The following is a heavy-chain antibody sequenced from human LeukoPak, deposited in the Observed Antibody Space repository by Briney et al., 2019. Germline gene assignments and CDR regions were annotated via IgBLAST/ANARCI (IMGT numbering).Heavy chain of an antibody. CDR2: ISGSGGST. J-gene: IGHJ4*02. Sequence: TSETLSLTCAVYGGSFSGYYWSWVRQAPGKGLEWVSAISGSGGSTYYADSVKGRFTISRDNSKNTLYLQMNSLRAEDTAVYYCAPRVVIAGYWGQGTLVTVSS. D-gene: IGHD3-3*01. CDR1: GGSFSGYY. CDR3: APRVVIAGY. V-gene: IGHV3-23*01.